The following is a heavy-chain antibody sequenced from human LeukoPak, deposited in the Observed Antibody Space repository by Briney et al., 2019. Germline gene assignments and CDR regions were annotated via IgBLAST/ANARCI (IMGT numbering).Heavy chain of an antibody. CDR1: GYTFTGYY. V-gene: IGHV1-69*04. J-gene: IGHJ6*02. CDR2: IIPILGIA. D-gene: IGHD5-24*01. CDR3: AREVEMATENGMDV. Sequence: PGASVKVSCKASGYTFTGYYMHWVRQAPGQGLEWMGRIIPILGIANYAQKFQGRVTITADKSTSTAYMELSSLRSEDTAVYYCAREVEMATENGMDVWGQGTTVTVSS.